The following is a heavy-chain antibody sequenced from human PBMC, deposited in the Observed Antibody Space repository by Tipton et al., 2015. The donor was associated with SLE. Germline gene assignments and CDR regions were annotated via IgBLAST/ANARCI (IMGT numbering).Heavy chain of an antibody. CDR3: AGGIAAAEFAAFDI. V-gene: IGHV4-61*09. CDR1: GGSISSGSYY. CDR2: IYTSGST. D-gene: IGHD6-13*01. J-gene: IGHJ3*02. Sequence: TLSLTCTVSGGSISSGSYYWSWIRQPAGKGLEWIGHIYTSGSTNYNPSLKSRVTISVDTSKNQFSLKLSSVTAADTAVYYCAGGIAAAEFAAFDIWGQGTMVTVSS.